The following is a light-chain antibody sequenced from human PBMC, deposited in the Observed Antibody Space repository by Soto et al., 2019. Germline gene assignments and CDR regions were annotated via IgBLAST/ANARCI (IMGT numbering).Light chain of an antibody. CDR1: SSDVGSYNL. CDR2: EGS. CDR3: CSYAGSDRV. J-gene: IGLJ1*01. Sequence: QSVLTQPASVSGSPGQSITISCTGTSSDVGSYNLVSWYQQHPGKAPKLMIYEGSKRPSGVSNRFSGSKSGNTASLTISGLQAEDEADYYCCSYAGSDRVFGTGTQLTVL. V-gene: IGLV2-23*01.